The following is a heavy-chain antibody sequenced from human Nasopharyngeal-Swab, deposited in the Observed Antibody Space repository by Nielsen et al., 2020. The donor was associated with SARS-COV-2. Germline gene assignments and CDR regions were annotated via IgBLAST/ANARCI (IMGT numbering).Heavy chain of an antibody. D-gene: IGHD5-24*01. Sequence: GESLKISCAASGFTSSSYGMHWVRQAPGKGLEWVAVISYDGSNKYYADSVKGRFTISRDNSKNTLYLQMNSLRAEDTAVYYCAKDLKGDGYNYQPPDYWGQGTLVTVSS. V-gene: IGHV3-30*18. J-gene: IGHJ4*02. CDR1: GFTSSSYG. CDR2: ISYDGSNK. CDR3: AKDLKGDGYNYQPPDY.